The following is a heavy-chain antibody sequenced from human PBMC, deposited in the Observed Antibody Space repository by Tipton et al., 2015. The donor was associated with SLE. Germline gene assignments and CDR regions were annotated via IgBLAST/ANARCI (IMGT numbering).Heavy chain of an antibody. Sequence: LRLSCTVSGGSISSSYYWGWIRQSPGKGLEWIATIYYSGSAYYNPSLKSRVTISVDTSKNQFSLKLSSVTAADTAVYYCARANYDILTGYYSPDAFDIWGQGTMVTVSS. V-gene: IGHV4-39*07. D-gene: IGHD3-9*01. J-gene: IGHJ3*02. CDR2: IYYSGSA. CDR1: GGSISSSYY. CDR3: ARANYDILTGYYSPDAFDI.